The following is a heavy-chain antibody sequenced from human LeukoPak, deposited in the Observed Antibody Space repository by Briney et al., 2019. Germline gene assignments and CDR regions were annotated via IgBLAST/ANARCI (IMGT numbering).Heavy chain of an antibody. CDR2: IYYSGST. Sequence: SETLSLTCSVSGGSMNSYYRSWIRQSPGKGLEWIGYIYYSGSTNYNPSLKSRVAISVDTSKNQFSLKLSSVTAADTAVYYCARHVWLQPFDYWGQGTLVTVSS. J-gene: IGHJ4*02. CDR1: GGSMNSYY. CDR3: ARHVWLQPFDY. V-gene: IGHV4-59*08. D-gene: IGHD3-9*01.